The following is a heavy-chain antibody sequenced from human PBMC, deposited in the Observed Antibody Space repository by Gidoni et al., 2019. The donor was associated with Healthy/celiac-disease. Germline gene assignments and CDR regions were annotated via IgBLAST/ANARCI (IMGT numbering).Heavy chain of an antibody. CDR2: IYYSGST. Sequence: QLQLQESGPGLVKPSETLSLTCTVSGGSISSSSYYWGWIRQPPGKVLEWIGSIYYSGSTYYNPSLKSRVTISVDTSKNQFSLKLSSVTAADTAVYYCARHQNDYGDSYFDYWGQGTLVTVSS. J-gene: IGHJ4*02. V-gene: IGHV4-39*01. CDR3: ARHQNDYGDSYFDY. CDR1: GGSISSSSYY. D-gene: IGHD4-17*01.